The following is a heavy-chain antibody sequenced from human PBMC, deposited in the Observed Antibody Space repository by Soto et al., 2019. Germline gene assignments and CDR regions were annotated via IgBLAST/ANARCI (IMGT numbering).Heavy chain of an antibody. CDR3: AVPAAGPTY. CDR2: ISYDGSNK. Sequence: AGGSLRLSCAASGFTFSSYAMHWVREAPGKGLEWVAVISYDGSNKYYADSVKGRFTISRDNSKNTLYLQMNSLRAEDTAVYYCAVPAAGPTYWGQGTLVTVSS. V-gene: IGHV3-30-3*01. D-gene: IGHD6-19*01. CDR1: GFTFSSYA. J-gene: IGHJ4*02.